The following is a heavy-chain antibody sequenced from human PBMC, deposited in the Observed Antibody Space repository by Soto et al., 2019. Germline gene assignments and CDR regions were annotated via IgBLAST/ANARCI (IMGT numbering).Heavy chain of an antibody. D-gene: IGHD3-10*01. Sequence: PGGSLRLSCTTSGFTFRDYYMTWIRQAPGKGLQWISYISSRSSYTESADSVKGRSTISRDTGKNSLYLQMNRLRAQDTAVYYCARVGGDSMVRGVIINYFAYWGQGT. CDR1: GFTFRDYY. CDR3: ARVGGDSMVRGVIINYFAY. CDR2: ISSRSSYT. V-gene: IGHV3-11*06. J-gene: IGHJ4*02.